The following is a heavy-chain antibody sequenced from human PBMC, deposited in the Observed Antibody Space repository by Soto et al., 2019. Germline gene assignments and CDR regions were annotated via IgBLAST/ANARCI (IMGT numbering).Heavy chain of an antibody. CDR3: ARDRKGWELPVYFDY. CDR1: GFTFSSYW. J-gene: IGHJ4*02. Sequence: EVQLVESGGGLVQPGGSLRLSCAASGFTFSSYWMSWVRQAPGKGLEWVANIKQDGSEKYYVDSVKGRFTISRDNAKNSLYLQMNSLRAEDTAVYYCARDRKGWELPVYFDYWGQGTLVTVSS. V-gene: IGHV3-7*01. CDR2: IKQDGSEK. D-gene: IGHD1-26*01.